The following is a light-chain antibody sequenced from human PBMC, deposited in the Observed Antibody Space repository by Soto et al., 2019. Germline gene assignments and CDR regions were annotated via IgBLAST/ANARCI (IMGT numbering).Light chain of an antibody. CDR1: HDISSA. Sequence: AIQLTQSPSSLSASVGDRVTITCRASHDISSALAWYQQKPGKAPNLLIYDASSLESGVPSRFSGSGSGTDCPRTISSLQPEDCATYFCQQFNSDLFTFGPGNKVDVK. CDR2: DAS. CDR3: QQFNSDLFT. J-gene: IGKJ3*01. V-gene: IGKV1-13*02.